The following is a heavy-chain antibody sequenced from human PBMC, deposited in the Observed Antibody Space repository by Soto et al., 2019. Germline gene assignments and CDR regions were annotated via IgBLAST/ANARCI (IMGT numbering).Heavy chain of an antibody. J-gene: IGHJ6*02. CDR3: TTDEAKSIWGNSLYGVYHIMDV. CDR2: ITSKTDGETT. CDR1: RFTFSDAW. D-gene: IGHD3-16*02. V-gene: IGHV3-15*01. Sequence: EVQLVESGGGLAKPGGSLRLSCAASRFTFSDAWMNWVRLAPGKGLEWVGRITSKTDGETTDYAASVKGRFTISRDDSKNMLYLQMSSLKIEDTAVYYFTTDEAKSIWGNSLYGVYHIMDVWGHGTTVAVSS.